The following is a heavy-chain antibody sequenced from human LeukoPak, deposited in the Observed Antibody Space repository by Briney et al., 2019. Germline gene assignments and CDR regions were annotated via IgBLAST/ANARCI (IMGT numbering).Heavy chain of an antibody. V-gene: IGHV1-2*02. CDR1: GYTFTIYY. CDR2: INPNSGGT. CDR3: ARFEDKDYYFDY. D-gene: IGHD2-15*01. J-gene: IGHJ4*02. Sequence: ASVKVSCKASGYTFTIYYIHWVRQAPGQGLEWMGWINPNSGGTNYAQKFQGRVTMTRDTSISAAYMELSRLRSDDTAVYYCARFEDKDYYFDYWGQGTLVTVSS.